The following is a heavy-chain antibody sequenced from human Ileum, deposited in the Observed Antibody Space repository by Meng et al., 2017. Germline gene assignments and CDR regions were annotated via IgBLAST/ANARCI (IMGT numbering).Heavy chain of an antibody. J-gene: IGHJ4*02. D-gene: IGHD3-9*01. CDR1: GFTFSSYG. CDR2: LSGNSNT. CDR3: ARGIGTHGRYYSDY. V-gene: IGHV3-23*03. Sequence: EVQLLESGGGFVQPGGSLRLSCTASGFTFSSYGMSWVRQAPGKGLEWVSGLSGNSNTYYAESVMGRFAISRDNSKNTLYLKMNSLKAEDTAVYYCARGIGTHGRYYSDYWGQGTLVTVSS.